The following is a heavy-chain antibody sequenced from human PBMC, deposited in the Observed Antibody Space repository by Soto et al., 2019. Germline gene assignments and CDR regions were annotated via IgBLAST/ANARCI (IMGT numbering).Heavy chain of an antibody. J-gene: IGHJ4*02. Sequence: PGGSLRLSCAASGFTFSTYWMSWVRRAPGKGLQWVADINQDGSQKYYVDSLRGRFTVSRDNAENSLYLQINTLRAEDTAVYYCATMHRGRYYHAHWGQGTLVTVSS. V-gene: IGHV3-7*05. CDR2: INQDGSQK. D-gene: IGHD1-26*01. CDR1: GFTFSTYW. CDR3: ATMHRGRYYHAH.